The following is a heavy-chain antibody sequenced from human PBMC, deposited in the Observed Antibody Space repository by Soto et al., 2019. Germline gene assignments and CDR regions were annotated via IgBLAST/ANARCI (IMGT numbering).Heavy chain of an antibody. D-gene: IGHD6-19*01. J-gene: IGHJ4*02. CDR1: GGSISSYY. Sequence: PSETLSLSCTVSGGSISSYYWSWIRQPPGKGLEWIGYIYYSGSTNYNPSLKSRVTISVDTSKNQFSLKLSSVTAADTAVYYCARGSPHSYSSRWSPDYWGQGTLVTVSS. V-gene: IGHV4-59*01. CDR3: ARGSPHSYSSRWSPDY. CDR2: IYYSGST.